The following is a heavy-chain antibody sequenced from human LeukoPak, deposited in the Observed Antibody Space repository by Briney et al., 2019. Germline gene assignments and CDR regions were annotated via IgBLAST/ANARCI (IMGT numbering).Heavy chain of an antibody. Sequence: GGSLRLSCAASGFTFSSYAMNWVRQAPGKGLEWVSAITGSGGRTYYADSVKGRFTISRDNSKNTLYLQMNSLRVEDTAVYYCARRAGAYSHPYDYWGQGTLVTVSS. D-gene: IGHD4/OR15-4a*01. CDR3: ARRAGAYSHPYDY. V-gene: IGHV3-23*01. CDR2: ITGSGGRT. J-gene: IGHJ4*02. CDR1: GFTFSSYA.